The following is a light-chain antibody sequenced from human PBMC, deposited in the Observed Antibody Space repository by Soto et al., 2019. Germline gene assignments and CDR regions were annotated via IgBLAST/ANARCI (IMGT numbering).Light chain of an antibody. CDR2: GAS. J-gene: IGKJ4*01. Sequence: DIVMTQSPDSLAVSLGERATINCKSSQSGLYSSNKENYLAWYQQKPGQPPKLLIYGASTRESGVPDRFSGGGSGTDFTLTISSLQAEDVAVYYCQQYYTTLTFGGGTKVEIK. V-gene: IGKV4-1*01. CDR1: QSGLYSSNKENY. CDR3: QQYYTTLT.